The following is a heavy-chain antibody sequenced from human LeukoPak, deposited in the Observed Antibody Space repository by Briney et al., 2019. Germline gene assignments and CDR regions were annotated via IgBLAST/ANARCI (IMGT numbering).Heavy chain of an antibody. D-gene: IGHD5-18*01. J-gene: IGHJ5*02. Sequence: PGGSLRLSCAASGFTFSSYWMSWVRQAPGKGLEWVANIKQDGSEKYYVDSVKGRFTISRDNAKNSMYLQMNSPRAEDTAVYYCARLRGYSYGRNWFDPWGQGTLVTVSS. CDR3: ARLRGYSYGRNWFDP. CDR2: IKQDGSEK. CDR1: GFTFSSYW. V-gene: IGHV3-7*01.